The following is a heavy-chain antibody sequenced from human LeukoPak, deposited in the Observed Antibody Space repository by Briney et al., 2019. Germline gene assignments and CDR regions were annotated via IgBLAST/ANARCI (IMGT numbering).Heavy chain of an antibody. CDR2: ISSNGGST. J-gene: IGHJ4*02. V-gene: IGHV3-64*04. CDR1: GFIFSGYA. CDR3: AKDPNGDYAFY. D-gene: IGHD4-17*01. Sequence: GRSLRLSCSAPGFIFSGYAMYWVRQAPGKGLEDVSGISSNGGSTHYAESMKGRFTTSRDNSKNTLYLQMNSLRAEDTAVYYCAKDPNGDYAFYWGQGTLVTVSS.